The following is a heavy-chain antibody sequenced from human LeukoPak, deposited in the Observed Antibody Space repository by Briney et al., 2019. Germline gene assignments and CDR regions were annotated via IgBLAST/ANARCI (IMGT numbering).Heavy chain of an antibody. CDR3: ARGPYSSGWSNYYYGMDV. Sequence: SETLSLTCTVSGGSISSGSYYWSWIRQPAGKGLEWIGRIYTSGSTNYNPSLKSRVTISVDTSKNQFSLKLSSVTAADTAVYYRARGPYSSGWSNYYYGMDVWGQGTTVTVSS. CDR1: GGSISSGSYY. CDR2: IYTSGST. D-gene: IGHD6-19*01. V-gene: IGHV4-61*02. J-gene: IGHJ6*02.